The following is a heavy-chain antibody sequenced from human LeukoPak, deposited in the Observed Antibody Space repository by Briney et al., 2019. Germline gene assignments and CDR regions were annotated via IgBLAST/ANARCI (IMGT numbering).Heavy chain of an antibody. J-gene: IGHJ4*02. Sequence: ASVKVSCKASGYTFTSYDINWVRQATGQGLEWMGWMNPNSGNTGYAQKFQGRVTMTRNTSISTAYMELSSLRSEDTAVYYCARGGTAAAGDDYWGQGTLVTVSS. V-gene: IGHV1-8*01. CDR2: MNPNSGNT. CDR1: GYTFTSYD. CDR3: ARGGTAAAGDDY. D-gene: IGHD6-13*01.